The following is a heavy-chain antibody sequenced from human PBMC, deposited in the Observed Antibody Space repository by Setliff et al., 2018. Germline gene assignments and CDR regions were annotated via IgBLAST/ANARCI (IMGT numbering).Heavy chain of an antibody. CDR3: ARRASSGLQTFDF. V-gene: IGHV4-31*03. CDR1: GGSISSGGYY. CDR2: IYYSGST. Sequence: SETLSLTCTVSGGSISSGGYYWSWIRQHPGKGLEWIGYIYYSGSTYYNPSLNSRVTISVDTSKSQFSLKLTSVTAADTAVYYCARRASSGLQTFDFWGQGALVTVSS. J-gene: IGHJ4*02. D-gene: IGHD6-13*01.